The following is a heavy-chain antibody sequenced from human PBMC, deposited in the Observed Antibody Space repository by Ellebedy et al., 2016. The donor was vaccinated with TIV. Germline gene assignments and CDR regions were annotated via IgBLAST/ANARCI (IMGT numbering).Heavy chain of an antibody. Sequence: MPSETLSLTCTVSGASISSYYWTWIRQPPGEGLEWIGYIYSSGSAKYNPSLKSRVTISVDTPKNQFSLKLSSVTAADTAVYYCARELWFGDPPSNCFDPWGQGTLVTVSS. CDR2: IYSSGSA. D-gene: IGHD3-10*01. CDR1: GASISSYY. CDR3: ARELWFGDPPSNCFDP. J-gene: IGHJ5*02. V-gene: IGHV4-59*01.